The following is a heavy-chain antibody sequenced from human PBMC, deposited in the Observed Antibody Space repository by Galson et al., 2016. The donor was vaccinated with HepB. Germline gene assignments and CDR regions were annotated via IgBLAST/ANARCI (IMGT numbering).Heavy chain of an antibody. V-gene: IGHV3-48*02. CDR3: ARTHSSSYYAGGHYFDY. CDR1: GFILSSYS. D-gene: IGHD6-13*01. J-gene: IGHJ4*02. CDR2: ISGNRDTI. Sequence: SLRLSCAASGFILSSYSMNWVRQAPGKGLEWVSYISGNRDTIYYADSVKGRFTISRENAKNSLYLQMNSLRDEDTAVYHCARTHSSSYYAGGHYFDYWGQGTLVTVSS.